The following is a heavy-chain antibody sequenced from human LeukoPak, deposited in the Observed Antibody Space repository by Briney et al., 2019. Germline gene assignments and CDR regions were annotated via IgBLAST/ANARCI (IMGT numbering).Heavy chain of an antibody. D-gene: IGHD3-10*01. CDR1: GFTFSDYY. CDR3: ASLYGSGPNWFDP. V-gene: IGHV3-11*04. CDR2: ISSSGSTI. Sequence: PGGSLRLSCAASGFTFSDYYMSWIRQGPGKGLEWVSYISSSGSTIYYADSVKGRFTISRDNAKDSLYLQMNSLRAEDTAVYYCASLYGSGPNWFDPWGQGTLVTVSS. J-gene: IGHJ5*02.